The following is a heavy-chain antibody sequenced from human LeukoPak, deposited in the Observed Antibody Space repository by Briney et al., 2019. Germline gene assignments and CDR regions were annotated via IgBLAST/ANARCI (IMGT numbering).Heavy chain of an antibody. V-gene: IGHV3-7*01. CDR2: IKQDGSEK. Sequence: GGSLRLSCAASGFTFSSYWMSWVRQAPGKGLEGVANIKQDGSEKYYVDSVKGRFTISRDNAKNSLYLQMNSLRAEDTAVYYCARDGAYYDILTGYYYYYYMDVWGKGTTVTVSS. D-gene: IGHD3-9*01. CDR1: GFTFSSYW. J-gene: IGHJ6*03. CDR3: ARDGAYYDILTGYYYYYYMDV.